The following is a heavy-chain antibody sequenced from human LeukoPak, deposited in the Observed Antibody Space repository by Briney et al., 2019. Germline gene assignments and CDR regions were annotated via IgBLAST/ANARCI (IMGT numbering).Heavy chain of an antibody. D-gene: IGHD5-12*01. CDR1: GGSISSYY. J-gene: IGHJ2*01. CDR3: ARDPHGGYSGYGGYWYFDL. V-gene: IGHV4-59*01. Sequence: SETLSLTCTVSGGSISSYYWSWIRRSPGKGLEWIGYIYYSGSTNYNPSLKSRVTMSVDTSKNQFSLKLSSVTAADTAVYYCARDPHGGYSGYGGYWYFDLWGRGTLVTVSS. CDR2: IYYSGST.